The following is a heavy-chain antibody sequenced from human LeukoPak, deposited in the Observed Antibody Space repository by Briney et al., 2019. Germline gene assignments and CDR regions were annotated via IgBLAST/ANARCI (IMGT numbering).Heavy chain of an antibody. V-gene: IGHV1-18*01. CDR1: GYSFSTYG. CDR2: ISAYNGNT. D-gene: IGHD1-26*01. CDR3: ARGSKWEHLDY. Sequence: ASVNVSCKASGYSFSTYGITWVRQAPGQGLEWVGWISAYNGNTNYAQKLQGRVTMTTDTSTNTAYMELRSLRSDDTAAYYCARGSKWEHLDYWGQGTLVTVSS. J-gene: IGHJ4*02.